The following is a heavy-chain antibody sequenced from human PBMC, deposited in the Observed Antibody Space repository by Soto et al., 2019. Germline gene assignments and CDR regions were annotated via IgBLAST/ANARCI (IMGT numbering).Heavy chain of an antibody. Sequence: GGSLRLSCAGSGFTFGYSYMSWIRQAPGKGLEWLSYISPGSRYPAYADSAKGRFTISRDNAKRSLYLQMMSLTAEDTAIYYCVRGGGGGLFDPWGQGTMVNVSS. CDR2: ISPGSRYP. CDR1: GFTFGYSY. V-gene: IGHV3-11*06. CDR3: VRGGGGGLFDP. J-gene: IGHJ5*02. D-gene: IGHD2-15*01.